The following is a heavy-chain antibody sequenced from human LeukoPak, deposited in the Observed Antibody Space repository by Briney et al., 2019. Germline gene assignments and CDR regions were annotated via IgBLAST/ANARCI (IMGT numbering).Heavy chain of an antibody. CDR3: ARDLWSPDVFDI. V-gene: IGHV3-48*03. D-gene: IGHD1-1*01. CDR2: ITSTGSTV. J-gene: IGHJ3*02. CDR1: GFTFSSYD. Sequence: PGGSLRLSCAGSGFTFSSYDMNWVRQAPGKGLEWVSYITSTGSTVYYADSVRGRFIISRDNAKNSLFLQMNSLRAEDTAVYYCARDLWSPDVFDIWGQGTMVTVSS.